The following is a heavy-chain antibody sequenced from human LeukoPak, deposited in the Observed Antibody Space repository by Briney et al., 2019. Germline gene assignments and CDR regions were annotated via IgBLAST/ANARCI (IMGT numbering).Heavy chain of an antibody. J-gene: IGHJ3*02. CDR2: IYSGGST. V-gene: IGHV3-53*01. CDR1: GFTVSSNY. Sequence: PGGSLRLSCAASGFTVSSNYMSWVRQAPGKGPEWVSVIYSGGSTYYADSVKGRFTISRDNSKNTLYLQMNSLRAEDTAVYYCARDFWYYYDSSGFDAFDIWGQGTMVTVSS. CDR3: ARDFWYYYDSSGFDAFDI. D-gene: IGHD3-22*01.